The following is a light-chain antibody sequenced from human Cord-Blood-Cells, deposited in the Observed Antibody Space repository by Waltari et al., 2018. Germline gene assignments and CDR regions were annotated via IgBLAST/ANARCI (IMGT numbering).Light chain of an antibody. V-gene: IGKV3-20*01. CDR1: QSVSSSY. CDR3: HQYGSSPFT. J-gene: IGKJ3*01. CDR2: GAS. Sequence: EIVLTQSPGTLSLSPGERATLSCRASQSVSSSYLDWYQQKPGKAHRLLIYGASSRATCTPDRFSGSGSGPDFTLTISRMEPEDIAVYYCHQYGSSPFTFGPGTKVDIK.